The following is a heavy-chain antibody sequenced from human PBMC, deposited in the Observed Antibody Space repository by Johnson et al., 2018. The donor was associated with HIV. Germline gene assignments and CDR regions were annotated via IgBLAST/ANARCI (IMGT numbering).Heavy chain of an antibody. Sequence: QVQLVESGGGVVQPGRSLRLSCAASGFTFSSYGIHWVRQAPGKGLEWVAVIWYDGSNKFYADSVRGRFTISRDNSKNTLYLQMNSLRAEDTAVYYCARSRYSSASNDAFDIWGQGTMVTVSS. J-gene: IGHJ3*02. CDR3: ARSRYSSASNDAFDI. D-gene: IGHD6-6*01. CDR1: GFTFSSYG. V-gene: IGHV3-33*01. CDR2: IWYDGSNK.